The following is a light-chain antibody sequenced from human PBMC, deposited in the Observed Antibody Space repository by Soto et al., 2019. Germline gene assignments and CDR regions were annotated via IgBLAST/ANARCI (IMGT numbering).Light chain of an antibody. CDR3: QQYKNWPFT. V-gene: IGKV3-15*01. Sequence: EIVMTQSPATLSASPGERATLSCRASQSVASNLAWYQQKPGQAPRLLIYGASTRATGIPARFSGSGSGTEFTRTISSLQSEDFAVYYCQQYKNWPFTFGGGTRLEIK. CDR2: GAS. J-gene: IGKJ4*01. CDR1: QSVASN.